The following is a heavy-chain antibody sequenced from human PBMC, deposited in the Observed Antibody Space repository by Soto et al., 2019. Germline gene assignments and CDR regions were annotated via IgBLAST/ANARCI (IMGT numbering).Heavy chain of an antibody. D-gene: IGHD3-10*01. J-gene: IGHJ4*02. Sequence: EVQLLESGGGWFQLGGSWRPSCPAPGFPLKTIPLTGFRQPPGRGRSWVSAISVGGDTTPNADPVKARFTVSRDGSKNTLYLQMSSLRAEDTALYYCAKGRGGSGSLTPRVDFWGQGTLVTVSS. V-gene: IGHV3-23*01. CDR2: ISVGGDTT. CDR1: GFPLKTIP. CDR3: AKGRGGSGSLTPRVDF.